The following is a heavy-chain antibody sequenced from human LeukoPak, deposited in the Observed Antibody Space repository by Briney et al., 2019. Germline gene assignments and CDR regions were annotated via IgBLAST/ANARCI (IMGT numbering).Heavy chain of an antibody. D-gene: IGHD4-17*01. Sequence: KSSETLSLTCTVSGGSISSYYWSWIRQPAGKGLEWIGGIYTSGSTNYNPSLKSRVTMSVHTSKNQFSLKLSSVTAADTAVYYCARDEPTVTYTPNAFDIWGQGTMVTVSS. CDR2: IYTSGST. CDR3: ARDEPTVTYTPNAFDI. J-gene: IGHJ3*02. CDR1: GGSISSYY. V-gene: IGHV4-4*07.